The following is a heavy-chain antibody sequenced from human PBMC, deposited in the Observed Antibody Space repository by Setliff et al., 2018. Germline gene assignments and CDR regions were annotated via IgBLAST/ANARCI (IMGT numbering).Heavy chain of an antibody. Sequence: SETLSLTCTVSGGSISSGGYYWSWIRQHPGKGLEWIGYIYYSGSTYYNPSLKNRVTISVDTSKNQFSLKLSSVTAADTAVYYCARDPLTTNRRRAFDIWGQGTMVTVSS. CDR3: ARDPLTTNRRRAFDI. CDR2: IYYSGST. J-gene: IGHJ3*02. D-gene: IGHD4-17*01. CDR1: GGSISSGGYY. V-gene: IGHV4-31*03.